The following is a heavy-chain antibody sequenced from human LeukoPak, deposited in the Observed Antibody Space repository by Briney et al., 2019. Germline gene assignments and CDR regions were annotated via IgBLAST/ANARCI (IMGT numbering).Heavy chain of an antibody. CDR1: GFTFSSYA. D-gene: IGHD6-13*01. CDR3: AKSRSTYSITSSFDY. V-gene: IGHV3-23*01. J-gene: IGHJ4*02. CDR2: IGGGGITT. Sequence: PGGSLRLSCAASGFTFSSYAMSWVRQAPGKGLEWVSGIGGGGITTFYADSVKGRFAILRGNSKNTLYLQMDSLRAEDTAVYYCAKSRSTYSITSSFDYWGQGTLVTVSS.